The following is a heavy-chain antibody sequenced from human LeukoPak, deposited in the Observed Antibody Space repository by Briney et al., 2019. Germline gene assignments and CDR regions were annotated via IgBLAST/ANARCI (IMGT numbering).Heavy chain of an antibody. CDR2: IKSKTDGGTT. J-gene: IGHJ6*02. Sequence: GGSLRLSCAASGFTFSNAWMSWVRQAPGKGLEWVGRIKSKTDGGTTDYAAPVKGRFTISRDDSKNTLYLQMNSLKTEDTAVYYCARELSVVAATRERDRMEYSYYYGMDVWGQGTTVTVSS. CDR1: GFTFSNAW. CDR3: ARELSVVAATRERDRMEYSYYYGMDV. V-gene: IGHV3-15*01. D-gene: IGHD2-15*01.